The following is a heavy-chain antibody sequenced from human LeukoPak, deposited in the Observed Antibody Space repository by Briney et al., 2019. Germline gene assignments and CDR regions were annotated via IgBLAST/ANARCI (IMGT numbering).Heavy chain of an antibody. J-gene: IGHJ4*02. V-gene: IGHV3-30*02. CDR2: IRYDGSNK. Sequence: PGGSLRLSCAASGFTFSSYGMHWVRQAPGKGLEWVAFIRYDGSNKYYADSVKGRFTISRDNSKNTLYLQMNSLRAEDTAVYYCARVPYDFWSGYHYYFDYWGQGILVTVSS. D-gene: IGHD3-3*01. CDR3: ARVPYDFWSGYHYYFDY. CDR1: GFTFSSYG.